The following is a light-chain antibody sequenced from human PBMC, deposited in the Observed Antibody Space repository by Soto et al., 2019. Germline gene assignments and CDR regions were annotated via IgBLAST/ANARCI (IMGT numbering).Light chain of an antibody. J-gene: IGKJ1*01. CDR1: QNISSY. CDR2: DVS. CDR3: QQRSNWPRT. V-gene: IGKV3-11*01. Sequence: DIVFTLSPCTLALSPGERATLSCRASQNISSYLIWYQQKPGQAPRLLIYDVSNRATGIPARFSGSGSGTDFTLTISSLEPEDFAVYYCQQRSNWPRTFGQGTKVDIK.